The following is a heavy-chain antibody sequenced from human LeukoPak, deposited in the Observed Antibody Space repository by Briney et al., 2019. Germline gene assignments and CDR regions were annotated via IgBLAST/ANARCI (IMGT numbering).Heavy chain of an antibody. Sequence: GGSLRLSCAASGFTFSTYAMSWVRQAPGKGLEWVSCISASYGSTYYADSVKGRFTISRDNSKNTLYLQMNSLRAEDTAVYYCARELEAFDIWGQGTMVTVSS. CDR3: ARELEAFDI. V-gene: IGHV3-23*01. J-gene: IGHJ3*02. CDR1: GFTFSTYA. CDR2: ISASYGST. D-gene: IGHD5-24*01.